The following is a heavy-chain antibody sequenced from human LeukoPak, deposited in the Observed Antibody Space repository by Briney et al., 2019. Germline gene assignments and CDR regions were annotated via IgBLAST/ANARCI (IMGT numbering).Heavy chain of an antibody. CDR1: GGSISSSSYY. Sequence: PSETLSLTCTVSGGSISSSSYYWGWICQPPGKGLEWIGSIYYSGSTYYNPSLKSRVTISVDTSKNQFSLKLSSVTAADTAVYYCARDLTHLFDYWGQGTLVTVSS. J-gene: IGHJ4*02. CDR2: IYYSGST. CDR3: ARDLTHLFDY. V-gene: IGHV4-39*07. D-gene: IGHD3-9*01.